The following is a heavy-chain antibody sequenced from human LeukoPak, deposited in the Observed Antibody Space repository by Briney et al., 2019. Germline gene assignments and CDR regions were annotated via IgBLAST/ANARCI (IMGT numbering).Heavy chain of an antibody. D-gene: IGHD3-10*01. CDR1: GGSISSSNW. CDR3: ARDSGLWFGELSYYFDY. Sequence: PSGTLSLTCAVSGGSISSSNWWSWVRQPPGKGLEWIGEIYHSGSTNYNPSLKSRVTISVDKSKNQFSLKLSSVTAADTAVYYCARDSGLWFGELSYYFDYWGQGTLVTVSS. J-gene: IGHJ4*02. V-gene: IGHV4-4*02. CDR2: IYHSGST.